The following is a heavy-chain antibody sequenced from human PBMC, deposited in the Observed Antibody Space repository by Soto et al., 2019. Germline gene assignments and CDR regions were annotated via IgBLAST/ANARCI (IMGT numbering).Heavy chain of an antibody. Sequence: QVQLVQSGAEVKKPGSSVKVSCKASGYTFTSYGIGWVRQAPGQGLEWMGGISAYIGNTNYAQKLQGRVTMTTDTSTSTAYMEHRSPRSDDTAVYYCAKNPSSYDSSCPDEFDYWGQGTLVTVSS. D-gene: IGHD3-22*01. CDR3: AKNPSSYDSSCPDEFDY. J-gene: IGHJ4*02. V-gene: IGHV1-18*01. CDR1: GYTFTSYG. CDR2: ISAYIGNT.